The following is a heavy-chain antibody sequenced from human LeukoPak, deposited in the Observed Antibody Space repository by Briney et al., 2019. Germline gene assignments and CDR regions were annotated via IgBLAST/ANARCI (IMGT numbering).Heavy chain of an antibody. CDR2: IRYDGNNK. V-gene: IGHV3-30*02. Sequence: HPGGTLRVSCAASGFTFSSYGLHWVRQAPGKGLEWVAFIRYDGNNKYYADSVEGRFTMYRDNSKNTLYLQMNSQRGGDTAVYYCAKSAVGATMGDYWGQGTLVTVSS. J-gene: IGHJ4*02. CDR3: AKSAVGATMGDY. CDR1: GFTFSSYG. D-gene: IGHD1-26*01.